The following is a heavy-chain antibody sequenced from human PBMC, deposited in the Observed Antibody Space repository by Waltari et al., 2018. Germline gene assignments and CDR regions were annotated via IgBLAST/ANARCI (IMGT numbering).Heavy chain of an antibody. D-gene: IGHD3-10*01. V-gene: IGHV5-51*01. CDR1: GYSFTSYW. CDR2: IYPGDSDT. J-gene: IGHJ4*02. CDR3: ARHFSRYGSGSYYSFDY. Sequence: EVQLVQSGAEVKKPGESLKISCKGSGYSFTSYWIGWVRQMPGKGLEWMGIIYPGDSDTRYSPSFQGQVTISADKSISTAYLQWSSLKASDTAKYYCARHFSRYGSGSYYSFDYWGQGTLVIVSS.